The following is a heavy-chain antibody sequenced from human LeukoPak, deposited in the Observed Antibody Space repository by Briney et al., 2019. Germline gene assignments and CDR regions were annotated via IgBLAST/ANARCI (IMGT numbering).Heavy chain of an antibody. D-gene: IGHD6-6*01. CDR3: ARSSIAAYDI. CDR2: INPSGGST. CDR1: GYTFTIYY. J-gene: IGHJ3*02. Sequence: APVKVSCKASGYTFTIYYMHWVREAPGQGLEWMGIINPSGGSTSYAQKFQGRVTMTRDTSTSTVYMELSSLRSEDTAVYYCARSSIAAYDIWGQGTMVTVSS. V-gene: IGHV1-46*03.